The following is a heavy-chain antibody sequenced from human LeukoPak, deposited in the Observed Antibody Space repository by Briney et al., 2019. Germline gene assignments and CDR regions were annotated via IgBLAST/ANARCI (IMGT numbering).Heavy chain of an antibody. CDR2: ITTSGTYI. J-gene: IGHJ6*02. CDR1: GFTFTNNA. Sequence: GESLKISCAMSGFTFTNNAMTWVRQAPGKGLELVSSITTSGTYIYYADSVKGRFTISRDNAKNSLYLQMNSLRAEDTAVYYCARPFYYDSNGGEGMDVWGQGTTVTVSS. V-gene: IGHV3-21*06. D-gene: IGHD3-22*01. CDR3: ARPFYYDSNGGEGMDV.